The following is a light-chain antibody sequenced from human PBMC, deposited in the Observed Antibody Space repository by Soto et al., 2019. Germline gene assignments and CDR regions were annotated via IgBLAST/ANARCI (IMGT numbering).Light chain of an antibody. CDR3: QVYGSSPWT. CDR1: QSVSSSY. CDR2: GAS. Sequence: EIVLTQSPGTLSLSPGERATLSCRTSQSVSSSYLAWYQQTPGQAPRLLIFGASNRATGIPDRLSGSASGTDFTLTISRLEPEDFAVYYCQVYGSSPWTFGQGTKVVVK. V-gene: IGKV3-20*01. J-gene: IGKJ1*01.